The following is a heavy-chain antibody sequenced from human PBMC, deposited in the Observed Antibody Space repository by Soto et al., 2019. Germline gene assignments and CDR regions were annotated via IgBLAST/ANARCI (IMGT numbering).Heavy chain of an antibody. CDR2: IYYSGST. CDR3: ARGPYDSSGYDSDDDALDI. CDR1: GGSISSSSYY. Sequence: PSETLSLTCTVSGGSISSSSYYWGWIRQPPGKGLEWIGSIYYSGSTYYNPSLKSRVTISVDTSKNQFSLKLSSVTAADTAVYYCARGPYDSSGYDSDDDALDIWGQGTMVTV. D-gene: IGHD3-22*01. V-gene: IGHV4-39*01. J-gene: IGHJ3*02.